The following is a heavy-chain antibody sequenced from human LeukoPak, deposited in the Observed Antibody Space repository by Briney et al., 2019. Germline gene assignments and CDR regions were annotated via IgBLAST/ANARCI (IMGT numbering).Heavy chain of an antibody. CDR3: ARDQGVATILGQKYFDY. Sequence: GRSLRLSCAASGFTFSSYAMHWVRQAPGKGLEWVVVISYDGSNKYYADSVKGRFTISRDNSKNTLYLQMNSLRAEDTAVYYCARDQGVATILGQKYFDYWGQGTLATVSS. D-gene: IGHD5-12*01. CDR1: GFTFSSYA. V-gene: IGHV3-30-3*01. J-gene: IGHJ4*02. CDR2: ISYDGSNK.